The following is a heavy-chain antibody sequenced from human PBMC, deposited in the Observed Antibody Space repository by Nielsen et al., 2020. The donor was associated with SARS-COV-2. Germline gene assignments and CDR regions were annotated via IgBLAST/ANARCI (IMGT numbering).Heavy chain of an antibody. D-gene: IGHD2-2*01. V-gene: IGHV3-7*04. CDR2: INQDGSED. J-gene: IGHJ4*02. CDR3: ARAPTSCYVFDH. CDR1: GFTFSDYW. Sequence: GESLKISCVVSGFTFSDYWMNWVRQAPGKGLEWVANINQDGSEDYYVDSVKGRFTVSRDNAKNSLYLQINSLRAEDTAVYYCARAPTSCYVFDHWGQGTLVTVSS.